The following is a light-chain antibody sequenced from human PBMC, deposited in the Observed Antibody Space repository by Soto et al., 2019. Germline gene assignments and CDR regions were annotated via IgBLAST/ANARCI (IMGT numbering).Light chain of an antibody. CDR3: QQYGRSPPFT. Sequence: IVLTQSLGTLSLSPGERATLSCRASQSVSSTYIAWYQQNPGQAPRLLIYGASSRATGIPDRFSGSGSGTDFTLTISRLEPEDFALYFCQQYGRSPPFTFGQGTKVEIK. V-gene: IGKV3-20*01. CDR1: QSVSSTY. J-gene: IGKJ2*01. CDR2: GAS.